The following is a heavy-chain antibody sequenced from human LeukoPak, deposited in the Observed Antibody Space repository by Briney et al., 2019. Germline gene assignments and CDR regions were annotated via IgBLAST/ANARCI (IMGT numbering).Heavy chain of an antibody. Sequence: ASVKVSCKASGYTLSSYGISWVRQAPGQGFEWMGWISAYNGNTNYAQKLQGRVTMTTDTSTSTAYMELRSLRSDDTAVYYCARELKGDYCSSTSCYPGNWFDPWGQGTLVTVSS. D-gene: IGHD2-2*01. CDR3: ARELKGDYCSSTSCYPGNWFDP. V-gene: IGHV1-18*01. J-gene: IGHJ5*02. CDR2: ISAYNGNT. CDR1: GYTLSSYG.